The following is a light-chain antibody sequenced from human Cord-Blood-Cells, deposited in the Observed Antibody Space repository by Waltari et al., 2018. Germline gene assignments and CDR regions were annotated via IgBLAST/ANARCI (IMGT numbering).Light chain of an antibody. V-gene: IGLV2-11*01. CDR1: SSDVGGYNY. Sequence: QSALTQPRSVSGSPGQSVSISCTGTSSDVGGYNYVSWYHQHPGKAPKLMLYDVSKRPSGVPDRFSGSKSCNTASLTISGLQAEDEADYYCCSYAGSYRVFGTGTKVTVL. J-gene: IGLJ1*01. CDR3: CSYAGSYRV. CDR2: DVS.